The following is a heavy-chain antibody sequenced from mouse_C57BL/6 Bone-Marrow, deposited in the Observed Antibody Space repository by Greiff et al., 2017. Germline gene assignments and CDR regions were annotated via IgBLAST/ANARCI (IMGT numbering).Heavy chain of an antibody. CDR2: NSSCGSYT. CDR3: ARTTTVIDYAMDY. J-gene: IGHJ4*01. V-gene: IGHV5-6*01. Sequence: EVKLVESGGDLVKPGGSLKLSCAASGFTFSSYGMSWVRQTPGKRLEWVATNSSCGSYTYYPDSVKGRFTSSISNAKNTLYLQMSSLKSEDTAMYYCARTTTVIDYAMDYWGQGTAVTVSS. CDR1: GFTFSSYG. D-gene: IGHD1-1*01.